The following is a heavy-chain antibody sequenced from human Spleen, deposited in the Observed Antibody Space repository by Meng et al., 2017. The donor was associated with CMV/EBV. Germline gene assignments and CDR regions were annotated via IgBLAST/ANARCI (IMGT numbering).Heavy chain of an antibody. D-gene: IGHD2-2*01. J-gene: IGHJ6*02. CDR1: EFTFSSYN. V-gene: IGHV3-21*01. CDR2: ITTSSSFI. Sequence: GESLKISCVASEFTFSSYNMNWVRQAPGKGLEWVSSITTSSSFIYYADSVKGRFTISRDNAKNSLYLQMNSLRAEDTAVYYCAGGPVGYCSSTSCYYYYYGMDVWGQGTTVTVSS. CDR3: AGGPVGYCSSTSCYYYYYGMDV.